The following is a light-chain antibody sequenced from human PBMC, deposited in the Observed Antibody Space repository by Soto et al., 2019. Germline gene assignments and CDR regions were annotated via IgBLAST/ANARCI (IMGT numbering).Light chain of an antibody. J-gene: IGKJ4*01. CDR2: GAS. V-gene: IGKV1-27*01. CDR1: RDISNY. CDR3: QKYDTAPLN. Sequence: DIQVTQSPSSLSASLGDRVSITCRASRDISNYLAWYQQKPGQVPRLLISGASTLHSGVPSRFSGSGSGTDFTLTITRLQPEDIATYFCQKYDTAPLNFGGGTK.